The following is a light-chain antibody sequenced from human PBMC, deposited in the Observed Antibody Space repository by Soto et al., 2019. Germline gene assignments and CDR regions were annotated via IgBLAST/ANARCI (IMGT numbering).Light chain of an antibody. CDR1: QFVSSSY. V-gene: IGKV3-20*01. Sequence: VLTQSPGTLSLSPGERATLSCRASQFVSSSYLAWYLQKPGQAPRLLVYATSSRATGIPDRFSGSGSGTEFTLTISRLEPEDFAVYYCQQYGDSPRTFGQGTKLEIK. CDR3: QQYGDSPRT. CDR2: ATS. J-gene: IGKJ2*01.